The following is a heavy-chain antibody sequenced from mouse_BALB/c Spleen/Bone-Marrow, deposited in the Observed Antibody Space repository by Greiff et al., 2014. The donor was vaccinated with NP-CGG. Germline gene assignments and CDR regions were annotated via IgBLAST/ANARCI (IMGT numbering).Heavy chain of an antibody. CDR1: GYTFTSYW. Sequence: VQLHQSGAELVRPGASVKLSCKASGYTFTSYWINWVKQRPGQGLEWIGNIYPSDSYTNYNQKFKDKATLTVDKSSSTAYMQLSSPTSEASAVYYCTRDDGSFAYLRQWTLVPVSA. J-gene: IGHJ3*01. CDR2: IYPSDSYT. V-gene: IGHV1-69*02. CDR3: TRDDGSFAY. D-gene: IGHD2-3*01.